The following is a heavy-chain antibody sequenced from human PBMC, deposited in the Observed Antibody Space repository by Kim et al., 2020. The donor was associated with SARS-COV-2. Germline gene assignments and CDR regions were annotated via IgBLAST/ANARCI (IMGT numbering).Heavy chain of an antibody. CDR2: IYPGDSDT. CDR3: ARLPFMVQGVYNWFDP. D-gene: IGHD3-10*01. CDR1: GYSFTSYW. J-gene: IGHJ5*02. V-gene: IGHV5-51*01. Sequence: GESLKISCKGSGYSFTSYWIGWVRQMPGKGLEWMGIIYPGDSDTRYSPSFQGQVTISADKSISTAYLQWSSLKASDTAMYYCARLPFMVQGVYNWFDPWGQGTLVTVSS.